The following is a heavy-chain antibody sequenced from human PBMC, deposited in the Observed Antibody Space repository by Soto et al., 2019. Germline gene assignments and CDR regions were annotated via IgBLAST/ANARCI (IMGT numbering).Heavy chain of an antibody. CDR3: ARGPRVVWVVPTAQRDVFDI. V-gene: IGHV4-34*01. D-gene: IGHD2-2*01. CDR1: GGSFSDFY. CDR2: INHSGST. Sequence: QVQLQQWGAGLLKPSETLSLTCAVYGGSFSDFYWNCIRQPPGKGLGWIGEINHSGSTSYNPSLKSRVTISVATSKNQISLKLTSVTAADTAVYYCARGPRVVWVVPTAQRDVFDIWGQGTMVTVSS. J-gene: IGHJ3*02.